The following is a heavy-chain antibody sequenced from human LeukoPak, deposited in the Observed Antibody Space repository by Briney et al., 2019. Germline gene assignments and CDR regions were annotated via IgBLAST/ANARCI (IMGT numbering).Heavy chain of an antibody. D-gene: IGHD3-22*01. J-gene: IGHJ4*02. CDR1: GFTFNNAW. CDR2: IKQDGSEK. CDR3: AREAYYYDSPPGY. V-gene: IGHV3-7*01. Sequence: GGSLRLSCAASGFTFNNAWMSWVRQAPGKGLEWVANIKQDGSEKYYVDSVKGRFTISRDNAKNSLYLQMNSLRAEDTAVYYCAREAYYYDSPPGYWGQGTLVTVSS.